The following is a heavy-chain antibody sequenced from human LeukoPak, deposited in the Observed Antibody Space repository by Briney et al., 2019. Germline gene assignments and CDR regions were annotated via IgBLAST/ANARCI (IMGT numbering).Heavy chain of an antibody. D-gene: IGHD3-22*01. CDR1: GGSISSGSYY. V-gene: IGHV4-61*02. CDR3: ASGLSDSSGYYGLDY. Sequence: SSETLSLTCTVSGGSISSGSYYWSWIRQPAGKGLEWIGRIYTSGSTNYNPSLKSRVTISVDTSKNQFSLKLSSVTAAYTAVYYCASGLSDSSGYYGLDYWGQGTLVTVSS. J-gene: IGHJ4*02. CDR2: IYTSGST.